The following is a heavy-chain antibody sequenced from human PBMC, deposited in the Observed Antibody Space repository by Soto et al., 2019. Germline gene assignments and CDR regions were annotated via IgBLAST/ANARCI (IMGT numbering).Heavy chain of an antibody. Sequence: EVQVLESGGGLVQPGGSLRLSCAASGFSFSDYAMSWVRQAPGKGLEWVSGISGTGSRTSYADSVRGRFTISRDNFNNTLSLQMDSLRAVDTAVYYYANGGLYTYGYVDYSYGMDVWGQGTTVTVSS. J-gene: IGHJ6*02. D-gene: IGHD5-18*01. CDR3: ANGGLYTYGYVDYSYGMDV. V-gene: IGHV3-23*01. CDR1: GFSFSDYA. CDR2: ISGTGSRT.